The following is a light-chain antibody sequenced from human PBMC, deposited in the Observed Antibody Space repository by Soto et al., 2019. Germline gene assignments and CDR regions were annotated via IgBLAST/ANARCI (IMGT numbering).Light chain of an antibody. Sequence: DIQMTQSPSTLSASVGDRVTITCRASQSISSWLAWYQQKPGKAPKLLIYKASTLKSGVPSRFSGSGSATEFTLTISSLQPDDFATYYCQQYSTYPWTFGQGTKVDIK. J-gene: IGKJ1*01. CDR1: QSISSW. CDR3: QQYSTYPWT. CDR2: KAS. V-gene: IGKV1-5*03.